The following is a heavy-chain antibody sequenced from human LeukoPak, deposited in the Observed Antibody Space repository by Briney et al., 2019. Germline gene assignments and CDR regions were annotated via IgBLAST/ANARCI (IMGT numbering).Heavy chain of an antibody. D-gene: IGHD3-22*01. Sequence: SETLSLTCAVYGGSFSGYYWSWIRQPPGKGLEWIGEINHSGSTNYNPSLKSRVTISVDTSKNQFSLKLSSVTAADTAVYYCARDPQRYYYDSSGYYYYYYGMDVWGQGTRSPSP. V-gene: IGHV4-34*01. CDR3: ARDPQRYYYDSSGYYYYYYGMDV. CDR1: GGSFSGYY. CDR2: INHSGST. J-gene: IGHJ6*02.